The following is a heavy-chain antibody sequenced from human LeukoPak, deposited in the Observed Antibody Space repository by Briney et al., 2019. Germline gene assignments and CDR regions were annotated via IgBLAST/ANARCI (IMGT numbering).Heavy chain of an antibody. CDR2: INPNSGGT. V-gene: IGHV1-2*02. CDR3: ASQILTYYDILTGYPSGDSWFDP. J-gene: IGHJ5*02. Sequence: ASVKVSCKASGYTFTGYYMHWVRQAPGQGLEWMGWINPNSGGTKYAQKFQGRVTMTRDTSISTAYMELSRLRSDDTAVYYCASQILTYYDILTGYPSGDSWFDPWGQGTLVTVSS. D-gene: IGHD3-9*01. CDR1: GYTFTGYY.